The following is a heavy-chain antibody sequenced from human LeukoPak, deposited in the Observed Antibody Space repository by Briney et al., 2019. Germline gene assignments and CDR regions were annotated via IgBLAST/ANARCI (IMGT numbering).Heavy chain of an antibody. Sequence: GRSLRLSCAASGFTFSGYGIHWVRQAPGKGLEWVAFIRYDGSNKYYADSVKGRFTISRDNSKNTLYLLMNSLRAEDTAVYYCAKGSNWNYDPRVYIDYWGQGTLVTVSS. CDR2: IRYDGSNK. CDR1: GFTFSGYG. J-gene: IGHJ4*02. CDR3: AKGSNWNYDPRVYIDY. V-gene: IGHV3-30*02. D-gene: IGHD1-7*01.